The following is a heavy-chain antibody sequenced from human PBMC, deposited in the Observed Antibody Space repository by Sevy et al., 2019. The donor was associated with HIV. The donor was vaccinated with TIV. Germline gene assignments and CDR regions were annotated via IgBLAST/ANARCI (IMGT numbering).Heavy chain of an antibody. Sequence: GGSLRLSCAASGFTFSNYGIHWVRQAPGKGLEWVAFIRYDGSNKYYADSVKGRFTISRDNSKNTLYLQMNSLRAEDTAGDYCARDRKVVLVVYAIPFDAFDIWGQGTMVTVSS. CDR1: GFTFSNYG. D-gene: IGHD2-8*02. J-gene: IGHJ3*02. V-gene: IGHV3-30*02. CDR2: IRYDGSNK. CDR3: ARDRKVVLVVYAIPFDAFDI.